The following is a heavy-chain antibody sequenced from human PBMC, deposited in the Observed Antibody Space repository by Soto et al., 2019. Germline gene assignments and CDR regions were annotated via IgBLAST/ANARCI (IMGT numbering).Heavy chain of an antibody. CDR1: GFTFSSYG. J-gene: IGHJ4*02. CDR2: ISYDGSNK. Sequence: GGSLRLSCAASGFTFSSYGMRWVRQAPGKGLEWVAVISYDGSNKYYAGSVKGRFTISRDNSKNTLYLQMNSLRAEDTAVYYCARESRGYCSGGSCYPHYFDYWGQGTLVTVSS. D-gene: IGHD2-15*01. V-gene: IGHV3-30*03. CDR3: ARESRGYCSGGSCYPHYFDY.